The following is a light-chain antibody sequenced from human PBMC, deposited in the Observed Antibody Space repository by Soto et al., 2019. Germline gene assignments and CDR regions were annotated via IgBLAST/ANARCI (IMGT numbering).Light chain of an antibody. CDR1: SSDVGSYNL. CDR3: CSYAGSSTLYV. V-gene: IGLV2-23*01. CDR2: EGS. J-gene: IGLJ1*01. Sequence: QPASVSGSPGQSITISCTGTSSDVGSYNLVSWYQQHPGKAPKLMIYEGSKRPSGVSNRFSGSKSGNTASLTISGLQAEDEADYYCCSYAGSSTLYVFGTGTKVTVL.